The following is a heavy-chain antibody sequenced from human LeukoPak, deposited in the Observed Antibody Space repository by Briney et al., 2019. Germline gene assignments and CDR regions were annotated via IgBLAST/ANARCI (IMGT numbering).Heavy chain of an antibody. J-gene: IGHJ4*02. CDR2: IYYSGST. V-gene: IGHV4-59*01. D-gene: IGHD6-13*01. CDR1: GGSISSYY. CDR3: ARVGYSSSWYLAG. Sequence: SETLSLTCTVCGGSISSYYWSWIRQPPGKGLAWIGYIYYSGSTNYNPSLKSRVTISVDTSKNQFSLKLSSVTAADTAVYYCARVGYSSSWYLAGWGQGTLVTVSS.